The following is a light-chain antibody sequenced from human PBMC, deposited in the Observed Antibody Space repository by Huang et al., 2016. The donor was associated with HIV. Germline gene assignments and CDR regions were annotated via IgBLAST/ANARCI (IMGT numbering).Light chain of an antibody. CDR2: AAS. V-gene: IGKV1-6*01. CDR1: QAIRND. J-gene: IGKJ1*01. CDR3: LQDYNYPRT. Sequence: AIQLTQSPSSLFASVGDRVTITCRASQAIRNDLGWYQQRPGTAPKVLIYAASELQGGVPERFSGGGSGTEFTLTISSLQPEDFATYYCLQDYNYPRTFGQGTKVKV.